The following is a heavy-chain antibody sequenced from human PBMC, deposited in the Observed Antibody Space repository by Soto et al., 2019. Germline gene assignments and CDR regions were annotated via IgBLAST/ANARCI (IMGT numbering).Heavy chain of an antibody. CDR1: GGSFSGYY. CDR3: ARPSYSSGYHYYYYGMDV. D-gene: IGHD3-22*01. Sequence: QVQLQQWGAGLLKPSETLSLTCAVYGGSFSGYYWSWIRQPPGKGLEWIGEINHSGSTNYSPSLKSRVTISVDTSKNQFSLKLSSVTAADTAVYYCARPSYSSGYHYYYYGMDVWGQGTTVTVSS. V-gene: IGHV4-34*01. J-gene: IGHJ6*02. CDR2: INHSGST.